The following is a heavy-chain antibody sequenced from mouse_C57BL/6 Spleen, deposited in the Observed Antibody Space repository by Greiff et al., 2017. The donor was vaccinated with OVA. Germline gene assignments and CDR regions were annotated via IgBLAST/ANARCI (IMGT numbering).Heavy chain of an antibody. V-gene: IGHV1-82*01. CDR2: LYPGDGDT. J-gene: IGHJ4*01. Sequence: QVQLQQSGPELVKPGASVKISCKASGYAFSSSWMNWVKQRPGKGLEWIGRLYPGDGDTNYTVKFKGKATLTADKSSSTAYMQLSSLTAEDSAVYFCAKIYDGSIDYWGQGTSVAVAS. D-gene: IGHD2-3*01. CDR1: GYAFSSSW. CDR3: AKIYDGSIDY.